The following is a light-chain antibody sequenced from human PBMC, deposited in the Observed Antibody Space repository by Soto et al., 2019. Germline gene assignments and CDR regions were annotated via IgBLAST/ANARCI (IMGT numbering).Light chain of an antibody. CDR2: EVS. V-gene: IGLV2-14*01. CDR1: SSDVGGYNY. CDR3: AAWDDGLNGWL. Sequence: QSALTQPASVSGSPGQSITISCTGTSSDVGGYNYVSWYQEYPGKAPKLMIYEVSKRPSGVSNRFSGSKSGNTASLTISGLKSEDEADYYCAAWDDGLNGWLFGGGTKVTVL. J-gene: IGLJ3*02.